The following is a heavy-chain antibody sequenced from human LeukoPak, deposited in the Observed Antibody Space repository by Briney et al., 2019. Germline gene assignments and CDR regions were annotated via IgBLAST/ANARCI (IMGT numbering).Heavy chain of an antibody. V-gene: IGHV1-24*01. CDR3: ATGSNWNYDGYFDY. D-gene: IGHD1-7*01. Sequence: ASVKVSCKVSGYTLTELSMHWVRQAPGKGLEWMVGFDPEDGETIYAQKFQGRVTMTEDTSTDTAYMELSSLRSEDTAVYYCATGSNWNYDGYFDYWGQGTLVTVSS. CDR2: FDPEDGET. J-gene: IGHJ4*02. CDR1: GYTLTELS.